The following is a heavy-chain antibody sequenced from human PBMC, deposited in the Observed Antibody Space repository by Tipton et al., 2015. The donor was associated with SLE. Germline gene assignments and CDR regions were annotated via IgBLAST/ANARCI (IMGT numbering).Heavy chain of an antibody. CDR1: GFTVNNNY. V-gene: IGHV3-23*01. Sequence: GSLRLSCAASGFTVNNNYMTWVRQAPGKGLEWVSTISVNGDNTYYADSVKGRFTISRDNSKSTLYLQMNSLRADDTAVYYCATDRGDYDSWGQGTLVTVSS. J-gene: IGHJ5*01. D-gene: IGHD3-16*01. CDR2: ISVNGDNT. CDR3: ATDRGDYDS.